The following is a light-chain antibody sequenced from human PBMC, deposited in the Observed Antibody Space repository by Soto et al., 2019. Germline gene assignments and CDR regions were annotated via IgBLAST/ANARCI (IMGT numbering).Light chain of an antibody. V-gene: IGLV2-23*01. Sequence: QSALTQPASVSGSPGQSITISCTGTSSDVWSNKLVSWYRQHPGKAPKLMIYEGSKRRSGVSNRFSGSTSGNTASLTISGLQAEDEADYYCCSYAGSSTYVVFGGGTKLTVL. CDR2: EGS. CDR3: CSYAGSSTYVV. J-gene: IGLJ2*01. CDR1: SSDVWSNKL.